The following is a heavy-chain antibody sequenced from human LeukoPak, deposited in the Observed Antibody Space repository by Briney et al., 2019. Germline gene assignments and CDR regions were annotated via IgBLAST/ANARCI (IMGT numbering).Heavy chain of an antibody. V-gene: IGHV4-39*07. D-gene: IGHD3-10*01. CDR2: IYYSGST. J-gene: IGHJ5*02. CDR1: GGSISSSSYY. Sequence: SETLSLTCTVSGGSISSSSYYWGWIRQPPGKGLEGIGSIYYSGSTYYNPSLKSRVTISVDTSKNQFSLKLGSVTAADTAVYYCARDEYGTMVRGVIITNWFDPWGQGTLVTVSS. CDR3: ARDEYGTMVRGVIITNWFDP.